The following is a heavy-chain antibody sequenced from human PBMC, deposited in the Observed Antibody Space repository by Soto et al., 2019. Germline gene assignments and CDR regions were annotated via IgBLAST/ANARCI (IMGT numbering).Heavy chain of an antibody. CDR1: GGTFSSYA. V-gene: IGHV1-69*13. Sequence: GASVKVSCKASGGTFSSYAISWVRQAPGQGLEWMGWIIPIFGTANYAQKFQGRVTITADESTSTAYMELSSLRSEDTAVYYCAREIAARLIGWFDPWGQGTLVTVSS. CDR2: IIPIFGTA. CDR3: AREIAARLIGWFDP. J-gene: IGHJ5*02. D-gene: IGHD6-6*01.